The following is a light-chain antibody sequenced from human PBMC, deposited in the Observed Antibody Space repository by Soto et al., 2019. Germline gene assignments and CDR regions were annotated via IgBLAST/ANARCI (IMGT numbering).Light chain of an antibody. CDR2: KTS. CDR1: QRMSSW. V-gene: IGKV1-5*03. CDR3: QQYNGYSQT. J-gene: IGKJ1*01. Sequence: DIQLTQSPSALSASVGDRVTITCRASQRMSSWLAWYQQKPGEAPKLLIYKTSSLESGVPSRFGGSGSGTEFTLTISSLQPDDFATYYCQQYNGYSQTFGQGTKVDIK.